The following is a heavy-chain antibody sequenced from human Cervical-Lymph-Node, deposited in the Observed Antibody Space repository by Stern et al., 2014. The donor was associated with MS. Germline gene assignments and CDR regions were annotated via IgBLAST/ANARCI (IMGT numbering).Heavy chain of an antibody. D-gene: IGHD2-8*01. CDR3: ARAQEFSNVVANY. Sequence: VQLLQSGAEVKKPGASMRISCKASGYTFTNYFIHWVRQAPRQRTEWMGIINPTTGRTSYAQRFQGRVTMTRDTSTNTAYLDLSSLRSEDTAVYFCARAQEFSNVVANYWGQGTLVTVSS. CDR2: INPTTGRT. CDR1: GYTFTNYF. J-gene: IGHJ4*02. V-gene: IGHV1-46*03.